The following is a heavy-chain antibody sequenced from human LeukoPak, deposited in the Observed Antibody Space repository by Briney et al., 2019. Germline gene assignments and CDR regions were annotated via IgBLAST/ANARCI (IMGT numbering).Heavy chain of an antibody. Sequence: GGSLRLSCAASGFTFSSYWMSWVRQAPGKGLEWVANIKQDGSEKYYVDSVKGRFTISRDNAKNSLYLQMNSLRAEDTAVYYCAKDKTFYGNYIGYWGQGTLVTVSS. CDR2: IKQDGSEK. CDR1: GFTFSSYW. J-gene: IGHJ4*02. D-gene: IGHD2/OR15-2a*01. V-gene: IGHV3-7*01. CDR3: AKDKTFYGNYIGY.